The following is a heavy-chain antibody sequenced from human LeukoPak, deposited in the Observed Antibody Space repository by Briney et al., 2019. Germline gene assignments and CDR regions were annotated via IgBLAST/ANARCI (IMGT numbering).Heavy chain of an antibody. CDR3: ASNPPRTGDFNS. CDR2: FDPEDGET. CDR1: GYTLTELS. V-gene: IGHV1-24*01. J-gene: IGHJ4*02. Sequence: ASVKVSCKVSGYTLTELSMHWVRQAPGKGLEWMGGFDPEDGETIYAQKFQGRVTMTRDISINTAYMELSSLRSEDTAVYYCASNPPRTGDFNSWGQGALVTVSS. D-gene: IGHD7-27*01.